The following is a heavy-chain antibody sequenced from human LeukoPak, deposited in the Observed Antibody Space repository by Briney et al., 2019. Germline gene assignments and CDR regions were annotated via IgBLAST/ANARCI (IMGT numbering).Heavy chain of an antibody. CDR1: GFTFSNYA. Sequence: PGGSLRLSCAAAGFTFSNYAMTWVRQAPGRGLEWVSSISGSGGSTYYADSVKGRFTISRHHSKNTLYMQMYSLRAEDTAVYYCAKVEGASKASGYWGQGALVTVSS. D-gene: IGHD1-1*01. CDR3: AKVEGASKASGY. J-gene: IGHJ4*02. V-gene: IGHV3-23*01. CDR2: ISGSGGST.